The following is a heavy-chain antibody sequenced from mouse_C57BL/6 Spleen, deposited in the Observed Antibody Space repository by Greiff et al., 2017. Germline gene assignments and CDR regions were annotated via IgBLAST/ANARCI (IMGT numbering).Heavy chain of an antibody. CDR3: ASSEIYYYGSSYFDY. CDR1: GYAFTNYL. D-gene: IGHD1-1*01. J-gene: IGHJ2*01. CDR2: INPGSGGT. Sequence: QVQLQQSGAELVRPGTSVKVSCKASGYAFTNYLIEWVKQRPGKGLEWIGVINPGSGGTNYNEKFKGKATLTADKSSSTASMQLSSLTSEDSAVYFCASSEIYYYGSSYFDYWGQGTTLTVSS. V-gene: IGHV1-54*01.